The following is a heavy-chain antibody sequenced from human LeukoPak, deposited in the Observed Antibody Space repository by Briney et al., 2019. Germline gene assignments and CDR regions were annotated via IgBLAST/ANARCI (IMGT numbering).Heavy chain of an antibody. V-gene: IGHV3-53*01. D-gene: IGHD1-14*01. CDR1: GFTVSSNY. J-gene: IGHJ4*02. CDR3: ARETPEYD. Sequence: PGGSLRLSCAASGFTVSSNYMSWVRQAPGKGLEWVSVIYSGGNTYYADSVKGRFTISRDNSKNTLYLQMNSLRDEDTAVYYCARETPEYDWGQGTLVTVSS. CDR2: IYSGGNT.